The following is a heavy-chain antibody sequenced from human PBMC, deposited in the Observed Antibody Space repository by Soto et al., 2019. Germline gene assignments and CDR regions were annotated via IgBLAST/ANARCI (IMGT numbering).Heavy chain of an antibody. Sequence: ASVKVSCKASGYTFTSYGIHWVRQAPGQRLEWMGWINAANGDTIYSPKFQGRVTITRDTSASTAYMELSSLRSEDTALYYCARAHGTSWYNWFDPWGQGTLVTVSS. D-gene: IGHD1-26*01. CDR1: GYTFTSYG. CDR3: ARAHGTSWYNWFDP. J-gene: IGHJ5*02. CDR2: INAANGDT. V-gene: IGHV1-3*01.